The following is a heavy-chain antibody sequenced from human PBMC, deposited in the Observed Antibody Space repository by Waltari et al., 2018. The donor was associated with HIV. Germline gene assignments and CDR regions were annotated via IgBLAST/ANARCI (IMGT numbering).Heavy chain of an antibody. D-gene: IGHD2-8*01. J-gene: IGHJ4*02. CDR3: ARVFDISGHNPLGY. Sequence: QVRLVQSGPEVKKPGASVKVSCKASEYTFTSYDINWVRQAAGQGLEWMGWMNPTSGNTGYPQKFQGRLTMTRNTSITTAYMELSSLSFDDTAVYYCARVFDISGHNPLGYWGQGTLVTVSS. CDR1: EYTFTSYD. V-gene: IGHV1-8*01. CDR2: MNPTSGNT.